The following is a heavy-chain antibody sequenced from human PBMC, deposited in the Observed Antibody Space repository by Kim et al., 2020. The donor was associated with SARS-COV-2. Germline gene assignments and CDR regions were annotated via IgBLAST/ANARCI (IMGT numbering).Heavy chain of an antibody. V-gene: IGHV3-21*01. J-gene: IGHJ4*02. Sequence: GGSLRLSCAASGFTFSSYSMNWVRQAPGKGLEWVSSISSSSSYIYYADSVKGRFTISRDNAKNSLYLQMNSLRAEDTAVYYCARDRGGSYYEYYFDYWGQGTLVTVSS. CDR1: GFTFSSYS. D-gene: IGHD1-26*01. CDR3: ARDRGGSYYEYYFDY. CDR2: ISSSSSYI.